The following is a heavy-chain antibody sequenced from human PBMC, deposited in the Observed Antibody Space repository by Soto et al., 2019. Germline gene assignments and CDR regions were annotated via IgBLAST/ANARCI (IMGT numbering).Heavy chain of an antibody. CDR3: AKGKYSSSHFDY. Sequence: GGSLRLSCSASGFTFNRYAMGWVRQAPGKGLEWVSAIIDDGGRAYYADSVKGHFIISRDNSKNTLYLQMNSLRAEDTAVYYCAKGKYSSSHFDYWGQGTLVTVSS. V-gene: IGHV3-23*01. CDR2: IIDDGGRA. CDR1: GFTFNRYA. D-gene: IGHD6-13*01. J-gene: IGHJ4*02.